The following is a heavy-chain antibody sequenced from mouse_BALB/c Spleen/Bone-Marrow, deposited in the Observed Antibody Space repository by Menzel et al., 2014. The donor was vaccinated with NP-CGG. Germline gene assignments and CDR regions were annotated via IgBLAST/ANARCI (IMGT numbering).Heavy chain of an antibody. J-gene: IGHJ1*01. Sequence: EVQVVESGGGLVQPGGSLRPSCATSGFTFTDYYMSWVRQPPGKALEWLGFIRNKANGYTTEYSASVKGRFTISRDNSQSILYLQMNTLRAEDSATYYCARDEKVRIYWYFDVWGAGTTVTVSS. CDR1: GFTFTDYY. CDR3: ARDEKVRIYWYFDV. CDR2: IRNKANGYTT. D-gene: IGHD2-14*01. V-gene: IGHV7-3*02.